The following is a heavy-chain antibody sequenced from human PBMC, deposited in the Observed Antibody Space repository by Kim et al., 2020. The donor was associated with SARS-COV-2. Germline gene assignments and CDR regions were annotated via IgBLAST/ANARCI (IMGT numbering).Heavy chain of an antibody. CDR2: ISGNGEST. D-gene: IGHD3-22*01. J-gene: IGHJ4*02. Sequence: GGSLRLSCAASGFTFSRYGMTWVRQAPGKGLEWVSAISGNGESTHYADSVEGRFTVSRDNSRNTVYLQMNSLRAEDTTVYYCTGDIYYYETSGDARWGYWGQGTLVTVSS. CDR1: GFTFSRYG. V-gene: IGHV3-23*01. CDR3: TGDIYYYETSGDARWGY.